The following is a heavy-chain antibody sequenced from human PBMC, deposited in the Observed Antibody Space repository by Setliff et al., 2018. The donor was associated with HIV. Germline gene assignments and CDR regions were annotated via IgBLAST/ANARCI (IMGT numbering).Heavy chain of an antibody. CDR3: ARGGVYYYDSSGWSMDY. Sequence: SVKVSCKASGGTFSSYAIRWVRQAPGQGLDWMGGIIPVFGTTNYAQKFQGRVAITADESTSTAYMELSSLRSEDTAVYYCARGGVYYYDSSGWSMDYWGQGTLVTVSS. CDR2: IIPVFGTT. D-gene: IGHD3-22*01. CDR1: GGTFSSYA. V-gene: IGHV1-69*13. J-gene: IGHJ4*02.